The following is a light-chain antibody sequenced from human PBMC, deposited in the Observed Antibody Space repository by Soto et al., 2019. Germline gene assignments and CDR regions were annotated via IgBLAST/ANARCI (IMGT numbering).Light chain of an antibody. CDR3: QQANSFPSIT. CDR1: PGISSW. CDR2: AES. J-gene: IGKJ5*01. Sequence: DIQMTQSPSSVSASVGDRVTITCRASPGISSWLAWYQQKPGKAPKLLIYAESSLQSGVPSRFSGSGSGTDFTLTISSLQPEDFANYYCQQANSFPSITFGQGTRLEIK. V-gene: IGKV1-12*02.